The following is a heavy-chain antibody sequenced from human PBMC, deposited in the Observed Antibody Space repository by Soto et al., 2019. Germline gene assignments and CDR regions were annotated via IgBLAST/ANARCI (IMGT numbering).Heavy chain of an antibody. CDR1: GFTFSSYA. CDR3: ANENTGDFDY. V-gene: IGHV3-23*01. J-gene: IGHJ4*02. D-gene: IGHD1-26*01. Sequence: ETLSLSCAASGFTFSSYAMSWVRQAPGKGLEWVSAISGSGGSTYYADSVEGRFTISRDNSKNTLYLQMNSLRAEDTAVYYCANENTGDFDYWGQGTLVTVSS. CDR2: ISGSGGST.